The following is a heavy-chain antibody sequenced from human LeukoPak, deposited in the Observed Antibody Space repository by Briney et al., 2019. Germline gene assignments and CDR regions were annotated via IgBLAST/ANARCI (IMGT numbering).Heavy chain of an antibody. V-gene: IGHV1-46*01. CDR3: ARGYCSSTSCLYYYYYYMDV. J-gene: IGHJ6*03. Sequence: GASVKVSCKASGYTFTCYYMHWVRQAPGQGLEWMGIINPSGGSTSYAQKFQGRVTMTRDMSTSTVYMELSSLRSEDTAVYYCARGYCSSTSCLYYYYYYMDVWGKGTTVTVSS. CDR2: INPSGGST. CDR1: GYTFTCYY. D-gene: IGHD2-2*01.